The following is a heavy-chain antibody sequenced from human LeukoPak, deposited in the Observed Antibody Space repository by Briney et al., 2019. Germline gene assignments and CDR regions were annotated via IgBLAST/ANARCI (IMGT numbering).Heavy chain of an antibody. CDR3: ARDRDPYYYGSGSQSWFDP. CDR1: GFTFDDYG. V-gene: IGHV3-20*04. CDR2: INWNGGST. J-gene: IGHJ5*02. D-gene: IGHD3-10*01. Sequence: GGSLRLSCAASGFTFDDYGMSWVRQAPGKGLEWVSGINWNGGSTGYADSVKGRFTISRDNAKNSLYLQMNSLRAEDTALYYCARDRDPYYYGSGSQSWFDPWGQGTLATVSS.